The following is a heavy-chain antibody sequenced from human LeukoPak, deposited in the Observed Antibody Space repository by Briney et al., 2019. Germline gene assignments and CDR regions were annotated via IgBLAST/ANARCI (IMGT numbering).Heavy chain of an antibody. CDR3: AKAGDSSAYVYFQR. CDR2: ISGGGGST. D-gene: IGHD3-22*01. J-gene: IGHJ1*01. V-gene: IGHV3-23*01. Sequence: GGSLRLSCAASGFTFSSYAMSWVRQAPGKGLEWVSAISGGGGSTYYADSVKGRFTISRDNSKNTLYLQMNSLGAEDTAVYYCAKAGDSSAYVYFQRWGQGTLVTVSS. CDR1: GFTFSSYA.